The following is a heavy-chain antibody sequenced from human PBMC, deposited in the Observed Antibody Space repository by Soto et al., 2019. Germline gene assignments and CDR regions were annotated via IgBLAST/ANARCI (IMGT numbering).Heavy chain of an antibody. J-gene: IGHJ6*02. D-gene: IGHD3-10*01. CDR2: ISSGSSYI. V-gene: IGHV3-21*06. CDR3: ARSSGGSGKLWNYYGMDV. Sequence: EVQLVESGGGLVKPGGSLRLSCAASGFTFSSYSMNWVRQAPGKGLEWVSSISSGSSYIYYADSVKGRFTISRDKAKNSLYLQMHSLRAEDTAVYYCARSSGGSGKLWNYYGMDVWGQGTTVTVSS. CDR1: GFTFSSYS.